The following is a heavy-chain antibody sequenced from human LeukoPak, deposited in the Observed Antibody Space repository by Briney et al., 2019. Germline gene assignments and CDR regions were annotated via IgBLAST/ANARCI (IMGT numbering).Heavy chain of an antibody. CDR3: AGGYSSANWFDP. J-gene: IGHJ5*02. CDR2: IYYSGST. V-gene: IGHV4-59*01. CDR1: GGSISSYY. Sequence: PSETLSLTCTVSGGSISSYYWSWIRQPPGKGLEWIGYIYYSGSTNYNPSLKSRVTISVDTSKSQSSLKLSSVTAADTAVYYCAGGYSSANWFDPWRQRTLVTVSS. D-gene: IGHD6-25*01.